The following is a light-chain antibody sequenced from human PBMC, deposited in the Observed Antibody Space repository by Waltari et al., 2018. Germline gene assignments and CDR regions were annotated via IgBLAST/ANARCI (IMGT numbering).Light chain of an antibody. CDR1: QSVLSSSNNKNY. CDR3: QQCYSFPYT. V-gene: IGKV4-1*01. Sequence: DILMIQSPDSLAVSLGERATFNCKSSQSVLSSSNNKNYLGSDQQKPGQPPKLLISWASTRESGVPDRFSGSGSETDFTLTISSLQAEDVAVYYCQQCYSFPYTFGQGTKLEIK. J-gene: IGKJ2*01. CDR2: WAS.